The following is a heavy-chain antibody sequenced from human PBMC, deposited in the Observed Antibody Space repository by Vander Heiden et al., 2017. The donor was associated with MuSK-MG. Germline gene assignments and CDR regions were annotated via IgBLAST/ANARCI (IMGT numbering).Heavy chain of an antibody. V-gene: IGHV4-34*01. CDR1: GGSFSGYY. D-gene: IGHD1-26*01. Sequence: QVQLQQWGAGLLKPSETLSLTCAVYGGSFSGYYWSWIRQPPGKGLEWIGEINHSGSTNYNPSLKSRVTISVDTSKNQFSLKLSSVTAAETAVYYCAITHRGGSYPEYYFDYWGQGTLVTVSS. CDR3: AITHRGGSYPEYYFDY. CDR2: INHSGST. J-gene: IGHJ4*02.